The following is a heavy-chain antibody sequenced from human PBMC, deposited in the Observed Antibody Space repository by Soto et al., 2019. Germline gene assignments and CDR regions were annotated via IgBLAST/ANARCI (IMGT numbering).Heavy chain of an antibody. J-gene: IGHJ4*02. V-gene: IGHV4-30-2*01. CDR3: ARGAATVDY. CDR1: GVSISSGDYS. D-gene: IGHD1-26*01. CDR2: ISHTGST. Sequence: QLQLQESGSGLVKPSQTLSLTCAVSGVSISSGDYSWSWIRQPPGKGLQCIGYISHTGSTYYTPSINSRVALSLDRPKHPFSLKLSSATAAATAVYFCARGAATVDYWGQGTLVTVSS.